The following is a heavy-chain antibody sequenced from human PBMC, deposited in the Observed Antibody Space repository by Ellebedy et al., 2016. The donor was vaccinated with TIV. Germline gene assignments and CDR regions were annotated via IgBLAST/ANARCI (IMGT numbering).Heavy chain of an antibody. CDR1: GYSFTSYW. CDR2: IYPGDSDT. CDR3: ARRITMVRGVIRETYAFDI. J-gene: IGHJ3*02. V-gene: IGHV5-51*01. D-gene: IGHD3-10*01. Sequence: GESLKISCKGSGYSFTSYWIGWVRQVPGKGLEWVGIIYPGDSDTRYSPSFQGQVTISADKSISTAYLQWSSLKASDTAMYYCARRITMVRGVIRETYAFDIWGQGTMVTVSS.